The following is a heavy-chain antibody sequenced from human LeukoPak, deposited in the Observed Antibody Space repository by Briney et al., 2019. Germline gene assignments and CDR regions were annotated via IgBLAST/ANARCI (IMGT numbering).Heavy chain of an antibody. CDR2: ISGSGGST. D-gene: IGHD3-10*01. J-gene: IGHJ6*03. CDR3: AREVFTMVRGVHYYYYYMDV. V-gene: IGHV3-23*01. CDR1: GFTFSSYG. Sequence: GGSLRLSCAASGFTFSSYGMSWVRQAPGKGLEWVSAISGSGGSTYYADSVKGRFTISRDNAKNSLYLQMNSLRAEDTAVYYCAREVFTMVRGVHYYYYYMDVWGKGTTVTIS.